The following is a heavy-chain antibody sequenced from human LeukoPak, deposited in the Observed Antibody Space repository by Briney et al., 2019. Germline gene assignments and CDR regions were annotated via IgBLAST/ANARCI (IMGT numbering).Heavy chain of an antibody. CDR2: IKSKTDGGTT. CDR1: GFTFSNAW. D-gene: IGHD5-18*01. V-gene: IGHV3-15*01. Sequence: GGSLRLSCAASGFTFSNAWMSWVRQAPGKGLEWVGRIKSKTDGGTTDYAAPVKGRFTISRDDSKNTLYLQMNSLKTEDTAVYYCTTDPYGIQLWLPFFDYWGQGTLVTVSS. J-gene: IGHJ4*02. CDR3: TTDPYGIQLWLPFFDY.